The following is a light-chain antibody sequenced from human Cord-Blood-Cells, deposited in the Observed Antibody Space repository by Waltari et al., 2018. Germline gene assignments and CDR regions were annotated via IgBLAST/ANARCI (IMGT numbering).Light chain of an antibody. Sequence: DIQMTQSPSSLSASVGDRVTITCQVSKDISNYLNWYQQKPGKDPKLLIYDASNLETGVPSRFSGSGSGTDFTFTISSLQPEDIATYYCQQYDNLPLTFGGGTKVEIK. CDR3: QQYDNLPLT. CDR2: DAS. CDR1: KDISNY. V-gene: IGKV1-33*01. J-gene: IGKJ4*01.